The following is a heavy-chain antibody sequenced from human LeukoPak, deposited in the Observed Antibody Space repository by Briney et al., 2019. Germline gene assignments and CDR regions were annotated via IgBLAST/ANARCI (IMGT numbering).Heavy chain of an antibody. D-gene: IGHD2-21*02. Sequence: SETLSLTCSVAGGSMRSYYWSWIRQPPGPGLEWIGHIYYSGSTNYNPSLKSRVTMSVDTSRDQFSLKLSSVTATDTAVYYCARGDYYYYYYMDVWGKGTTVTVSS. CDR3: ARGDYYYYYYMDV. CDR1: GGSMRSYY. V-gene: IGHV4-59*08. J-gene: IGHJ6*03. CDR2: IYYSGST.